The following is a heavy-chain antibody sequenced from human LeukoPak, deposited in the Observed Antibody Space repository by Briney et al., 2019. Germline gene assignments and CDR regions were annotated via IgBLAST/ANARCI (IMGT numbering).Heavy chain of an antibody. J-gene: IGHJ4*02. CDR3: ASTGPTYYYDSSGYY. CDR1: GGTFSSYA. V-gene: IGHV1-69*13. CDR2: IIPIFGTA. D-gene: IGHD3-22*01. Sequence: ASVKVSCKASGGTFSSYAISWVRQAPGQGLEWMGGIIPIFGTANYAQKFQGRVTITADESTSTAYMELCSLRSEDTAVYYCASTGPTYYYDSSGYYWGQGTLVTVSS.